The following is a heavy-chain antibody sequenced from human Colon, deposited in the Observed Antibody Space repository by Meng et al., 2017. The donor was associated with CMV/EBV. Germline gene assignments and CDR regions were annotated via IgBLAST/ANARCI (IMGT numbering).Heavy chain of an antibody. CDR1: GYTFTGYR. V-gene: IGHV1-2*02. D-gene: IGHD2-2*01. Sequence: ASVKVSCKASGYTFTGYRIHWVRQAPGRGLEWVGWINPKNGDTDYAQKFQGRATMTRDTSISTAYMEVNSLTSDDTAVYFCARDYGSSIIGEAYWGQGTLVTVSS. CDR2: INPKNGDT. CDR3: ARDYGSSIIGEAY. J-gene: IGHJ4*02.